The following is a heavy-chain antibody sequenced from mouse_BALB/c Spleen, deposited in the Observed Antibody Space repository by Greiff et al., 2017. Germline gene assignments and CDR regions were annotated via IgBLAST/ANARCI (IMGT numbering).Heavy chain of an antibody. J-gene: IGHJ4*01. CDR3: TRDRGRTYAMDY. CDR2: ISSGGSYT. CDR1: GFTFSSYT. Sequence: EVNVVESGGGLVKPGGSLKLSCAASGFTFSSYTMSWVRQTPEKRLEWVATISSGGSYTYYPDSVKGRFTISRDNAKNTLYLQMSSLKSEDTAMYYCTRDRGRTYAMDYWGQGTSVTVSS. V-gene: IGHV5-6-4*01.